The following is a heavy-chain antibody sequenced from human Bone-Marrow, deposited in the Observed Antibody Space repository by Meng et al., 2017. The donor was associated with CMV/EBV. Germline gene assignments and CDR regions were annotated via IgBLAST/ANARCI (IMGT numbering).Heavy chain of an antibody. D-gene: IGHD1-26*01. V-gene: IGHV3-30*04. CDR2: ISYEGSNK. CDR1: GFTFSSYA. J-gene: IGHJ4*02. CDR3: ARGLVVGATE. Sequence: GESLKISCAASGFTFSSYAMHWVRQAPGKGLEWVAVISYEGSNKYYADSVKGRFTISRDNSKNTLYLQMNSLRAEDTAVYYCARGLVVGATEWGQGTLVTVSS.